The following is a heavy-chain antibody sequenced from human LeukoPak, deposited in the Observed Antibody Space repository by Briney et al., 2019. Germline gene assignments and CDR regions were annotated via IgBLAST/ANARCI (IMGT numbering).Heavy chain of an antibody. CDR1: GGSISSSSYY. Sequence: SETLSLTCTVSGGSISSSSYYWGWIRQPPGTGLEWIGSIYYSGTAYYNPSLKSRVTISVDTSKNQFSLKLSSVTAADTAVYYCVRLQYYYDSSGPPKPFDYWGQGTLVTVSS. CDR2: IYYSGTA. V-gene: IGHV4-39*01. J-gene: IGHJ4*02. CDR3: VRLQYYYDSSGPPKPFDY. D-gene: IGHD3-22*01.